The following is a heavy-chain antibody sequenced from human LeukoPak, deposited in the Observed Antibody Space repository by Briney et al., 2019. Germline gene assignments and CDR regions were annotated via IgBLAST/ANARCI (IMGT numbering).Heavy chain of an antibody. CDR1: GGSISSYY. J-gene: IGHJ4*02. V-gene: IGHV3-48*01. CDR3: ARGSTYYDSSGQVPFDY. D-gene: IGHD3-22*01. CDR2: ISGSSSTI. Sequence: ETLSLTCTVSGGSISSYYWSWIRQPPGKGLEWGSYISGSSSTIYYADSVKGRFTISRDNGKNTLYLQMNSLRAEDTAVYYCARGSTYYDSSGQVPFDYWGQGTLVTVSS.